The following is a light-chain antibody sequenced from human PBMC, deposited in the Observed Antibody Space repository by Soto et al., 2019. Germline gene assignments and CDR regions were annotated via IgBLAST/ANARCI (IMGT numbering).Light chain of an antibody. CDR1: QSFSSW. V-gene: IGKV1-5*03. Sequence: IQMTQSPSTLSASVGDRVTITCRASQSFSSWLAWYQQKPGKAPKLLISKTSNLETWVPSRFSGSGSGTESTLTISRLQPDDFATYYCLQYNDYPWTFGQGTRVEVK. CDR3: LQYNDYPWT. CDR2: KTS. J-gene: IGKJ1*01.